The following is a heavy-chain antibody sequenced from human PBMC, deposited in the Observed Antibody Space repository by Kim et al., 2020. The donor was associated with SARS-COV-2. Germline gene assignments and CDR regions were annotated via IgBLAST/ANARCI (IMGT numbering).Heavy chain of an antibody. D-gene: IGHD3-10*01. V-gene: IGHV4-39*07. CDR1: GDSIHTRGYS. J-gene: IGHJ4*01. CDR2: IYYGGST. Sequence: SETLSLTCTVSGDSIHTRGYSWAWIRQPPGKALEWIGSIYYGGSTYYNPSLKSRVTISVETPKEQFSLRLTSVTAADTATYYCASGRKLTWASVTYWDY. CDR3: ASGRKLTWASVTYWDY.